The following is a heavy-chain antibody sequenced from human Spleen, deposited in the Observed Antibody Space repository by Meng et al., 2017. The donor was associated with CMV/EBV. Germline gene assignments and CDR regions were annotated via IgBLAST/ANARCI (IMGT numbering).Heavy chain of an antibody. CDR3: AKEHRLGYAHRPYYYYGLDV. D-gene: IGHD2-2*01. CDR2: ISNSASYI. V-gene: IGHV3-21*04. CDR1: GFTFSFYS. Sequence: GGSLRLSCAASGFTFSFYSMNWVRQAPGKGLEWVSFISNSASYIYYADSVKGRFTISRDNAKNSLYLQMNSLRAEDTAVYYCAKEHRLGYAHRPYYYYGLDVWGQGTTVTVSS. J-gene: IGHJ6*02.